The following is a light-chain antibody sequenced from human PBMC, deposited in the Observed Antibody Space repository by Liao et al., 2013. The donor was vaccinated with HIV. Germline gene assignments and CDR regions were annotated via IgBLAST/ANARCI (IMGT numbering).Light chain of an antibody. V-gene: IGLV3-21*04. J-gene: IGLJ2*01. CDR2: HDS. CDR3: QVWDSGSDVV. CDR1: NIGSKS. Sequence: SYELTQPPSVSVAPGKTATITCGGNNIGSKSVHWYQQKPGQVPVLVIAHDSDRPSGIPERFSGSNSGNTATLTISRVEPGDEADYYCQVWDSGSDVVFGGGTKVAV.